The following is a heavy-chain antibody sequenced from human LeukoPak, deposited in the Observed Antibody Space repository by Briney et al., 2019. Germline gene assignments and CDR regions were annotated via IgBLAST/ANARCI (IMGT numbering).Heavy chain of an antibody. V-gene: IGHV3-74*01. CDR1: GFTFSSYW. J-gene: IGHJ2*01. Sequence: PGGSLRLSCAASGFTFSSYWMHWVRQAPGKELVGVSRINSDGSSTTYADSVKGRFTISRDNAKNTLYLQMNSLRAEDTAVYYCARDRAGGNSRYFDLWGRGTLVTVSS. CDR3: ARDRAGGNSRYFDL. D-gene: IGHD4-23*01. CDR2: INSDGSST.